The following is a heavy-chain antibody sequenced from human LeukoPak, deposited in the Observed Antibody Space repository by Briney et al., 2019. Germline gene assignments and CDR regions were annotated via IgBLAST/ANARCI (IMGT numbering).Heavy chain of an antibody. CDR3: ARGPYCSGGSCYFWGFYIDY. CDR1: GFTFSSYA. D-gene: IGHD2-15*01. Sequence: GGSLRLSCAASGFTFSSYAMHWVRQAPGKGLEWVAVISYDGSNKYYADSVKGRFTISRDNSKNTLYLQMNSLRAEDTAVYYCARGPYCSGGSCYFWGFYIDYWGQGTLVTVSS. CDR2: ISYDGSNK. J-gene: IGHJ4*02. V-gene: IGHV3-30-3*01.